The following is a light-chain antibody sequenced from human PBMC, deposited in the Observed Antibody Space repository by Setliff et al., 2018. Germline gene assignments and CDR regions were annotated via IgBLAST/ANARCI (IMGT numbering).Light chain of an antibody. CDR1: SSAVGGYKY. V-gene: IGLV2-11*01. J-gene: IGLJ1*01. CDR3: CSYAGSYTSLYV. CDR2: DVS. Sequence: QSALTQPRSVSGSPGQSVTISCTGTSSAVGGYKYVSWYQQHPGKAPKLMIYDVSKRPSGVPDRFSGSKSGNTASLTISGLQAEDEADYYCCSYAGSYTSLYVFGTGTKVTVL.